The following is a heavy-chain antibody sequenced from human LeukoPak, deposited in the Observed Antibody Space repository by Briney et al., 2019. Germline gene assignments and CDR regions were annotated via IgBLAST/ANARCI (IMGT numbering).Heavy chain of an antibody. CDR2: INHSGST. J-gene: IGHJ4*02. V-gene: IGHV4-34*01. CDR1: GGSFSGYY. D-gene: IGHD3-22*01. Sequence: SETLSLTCAVYGGSFSGYYWSWIRQPPGKGLEWIGEINHSGSTNYNPSLESRVTISVDTSKNQFSLKLSSVTAADTAVYYCARGPDTYYYDSSGPHDYWGQGTLVTVSS. CDR3: ARGPDTYYYDSSGPHDY.